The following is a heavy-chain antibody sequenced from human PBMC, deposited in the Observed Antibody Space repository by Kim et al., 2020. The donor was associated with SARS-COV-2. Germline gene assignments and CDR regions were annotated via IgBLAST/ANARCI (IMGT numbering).Heavy chain of an antibody. D-gene: IGHD6-13*01. CDR2: IKSKTDGGTT. Sequence: GGSLRLSCAASGFTFSNAWMSWVRQAPGKGLEWVGRIKSKTDGGTTDYAAPVKGRFTISRDDSKNTLYLQMNSLKTEDTAVYYCTPQQLAVGSGMDVWGQGTTVTVSS. CDR1: GFTFSNAW. CDR3: TPQQLAVGSGMDV. V-gene: IGHV3-15*01. J-gene: IGHJ6*02.